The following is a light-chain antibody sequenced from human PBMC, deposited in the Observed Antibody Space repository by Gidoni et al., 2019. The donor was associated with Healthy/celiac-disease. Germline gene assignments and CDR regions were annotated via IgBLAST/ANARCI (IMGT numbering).Light chain of an antibody. Sequence: DIQITHSPSSLSASVGDSVTITCRASQSISSYLNWYQQKPGKAPKILIYAASSLQSGVPSMFSGSGSGTDYTITIRSLQPEDFATYYCKQSYSTPWTFGQGTKVEIK. CDR2: AAS. CDR3: KQSYSTPWT. V-gene: IGKV1-39*01. CDR1: QSISSY. J-gene: IGKJ1*01.